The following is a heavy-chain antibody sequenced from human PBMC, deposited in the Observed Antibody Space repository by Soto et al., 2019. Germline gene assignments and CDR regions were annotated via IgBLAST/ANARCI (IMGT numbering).Heavy chain of an antibody. CDR3: ARDKDTAMAFDY. D-gene: IGHD5-18*01. Sequence: ASVKVSCKASGYTFTSYGISRVRQAPGQGLEWMGWISAYNGNTNYAQNLQGRVTMTTDTSTSTAYMELRSLRSDDTDVYCCARDKDTAMAFDYWGQGTLVTVSS. CDR2: ISAYNGNT. J-gene: IGHJ4*02. V-gene: IGHV1-18*04. CDR1: GYTFTSYG.